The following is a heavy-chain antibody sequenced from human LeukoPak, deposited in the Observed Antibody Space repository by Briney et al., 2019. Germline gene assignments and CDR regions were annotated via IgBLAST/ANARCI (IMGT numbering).Heavy chain of an antibody. Sequence: GGSLRLSCAASGFPFSSYWMHWVRQAPGKGLVWVSRINIDGSNTNYADSVKGRFTISRDNAKNTLYLQMNSLRAEDTAVYYCATLVTFGAFDVWGQGTVVTVSS. D-gene: IGHD4-11*01. V-gene: IGHV3-74*01. CDR1: GFPFSSYW. CDR3: ATLVTFGAFDV. CDR2: INIDGSNT. J-gene: IGHJ3*01.